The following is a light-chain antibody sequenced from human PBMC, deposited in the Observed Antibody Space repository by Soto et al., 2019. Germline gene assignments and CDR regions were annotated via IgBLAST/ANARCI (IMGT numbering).Light chain of an antibody. CDR2: VAS. Sequence: EIVLTQSPGTLSLSPGERATLSCRASQSVSSGDLAWYQQKPGQAPRLLIYVASNRATASPDRFSGSGSVTEFTLTISRLEPEDFAVYYCQQDGSSLRTFGQGTKVVSK. CDR3: QQDGSSLRT. CDR1: QSVSSGD. J-gene: IGKJ1*01. V-gene: IGKV3-20*01.